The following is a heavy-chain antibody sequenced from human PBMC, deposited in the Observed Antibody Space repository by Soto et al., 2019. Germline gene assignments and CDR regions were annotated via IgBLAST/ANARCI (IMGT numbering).Heavy chain of an antibody. CDR3: ARVPVVVVASELYNWFDP. V-gene: IGHV1-2*02. CDR1: GYTFTGYY. D-gene: IGHD2-15*01. J-gene: IGHJ5*02. CDR2: INPNSGGT. Sequence: AASVKVSCKASGYTFTGYYMHWVRQAPGQGLEWMGWINPNSGGTNYAQKFQGRVTMTRDTSISTAYMELSRLRSDDTAVYYCARVPVVVVASELYNWFDPWGQGTLVTVSS.